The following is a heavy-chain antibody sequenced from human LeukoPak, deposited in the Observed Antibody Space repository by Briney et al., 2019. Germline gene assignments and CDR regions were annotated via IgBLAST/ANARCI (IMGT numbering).Heavy chain of an antibody. CDR1: GYTFSDYY. Sequence: GASVKVSCKASGYTFSDYYIHWVRQAPGQGLEWMGWINPNSGDTNYAQKFQGRVTMTRDTSISTAYMDLSSLRSDDTAVYYCARDRSGDDDFWSGYYSNYFDPWGQGTLVTVSS. V-gene: IGHV1-2*02. CDR3: ARDRSGDDDFWSGYYSNYFDP. J-gene: IGHJ5*02. D-gene: IGHD3-3*01. CDR2: INPNSGDT.